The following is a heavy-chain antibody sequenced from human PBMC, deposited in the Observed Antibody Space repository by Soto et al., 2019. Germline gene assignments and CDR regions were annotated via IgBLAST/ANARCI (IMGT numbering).Heavy chain of an antibody. CDR1: GFTFSSYA. Sequence: EGSLRLSCAASGFTFSSYAMSWVRQAPGKGLEWVSAISGSGGSTYYADSVKGRFTISRDNSKNTLYLQMNSLRAEDTAVYYCAKAVSSSWFFFDYWGQGTLVTVSS. CDR3: AKAVSSSWFFFDY. D-gene: IGHD6-13*01. V-gene: IGHV3-23*01. CDR2: ISGSGGST. J-gene: IGHJ4*02.